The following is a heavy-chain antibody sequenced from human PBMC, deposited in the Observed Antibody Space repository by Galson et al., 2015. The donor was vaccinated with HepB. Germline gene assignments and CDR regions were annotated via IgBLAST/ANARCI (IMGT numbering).Heavy chain of an antibody. CDR1: GFTFSSYA. D-gene: IGHD2-15*01. CDR3: ARARGGYCSGGSCYFLDY. Sequence: SLRLSCAASGFTFSSYAMHWVRQAPGKGLEWVAVISYDGSNKYYADSVKGRFTISRDNSKNTLYLQMNSLRAEDTAVYYCARARGGYCSGGSCYFLDYWGQGTLVTVSS. V-gene: IGHV3-30*04. J-gene: IGHJ4*02. CDR2: ISYDGSNK.